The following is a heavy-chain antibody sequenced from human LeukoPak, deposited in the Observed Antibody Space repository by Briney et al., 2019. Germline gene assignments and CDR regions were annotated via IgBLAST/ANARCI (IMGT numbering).Heavy chain of an antibody. Sequence: GGSLRLSCAASGFTFSSYAMSWVRQAPGKGLEWVSAISGSGGSTYYADSVKGRFTISRDNSKNTLYLQMNSLRAEDTAVYYCAKGGLVQLERGNWFDPWGQGTLVTVSS. CDR1: GFTFSSYA. D-gene: IGHD1-1*01. CDR3: AKGGLVQLERGNWFDP. V-gene: IGHV3-23*01. J-gene: IGHJ5*02. CDR2: ISGSGGST.